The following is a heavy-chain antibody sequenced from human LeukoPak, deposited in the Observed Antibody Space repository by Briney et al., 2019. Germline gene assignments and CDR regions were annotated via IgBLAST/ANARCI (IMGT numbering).Heavy chain of an antibody. J-gene: IGHJ3*02. CDR2: ISSSGSTI. D-gene: IGHD3-3*01. CDR3: ASNYDDYGWSAFDI. CDR1: GFTFSSYE. Sequence: GGSLRLSCAASGFTFSSYEMNWVRQAPGKGLEWVSYISSSGSTIYYADSVKGRFTISRDNAKNSLYLQMNSLRAEDAAVYYCASNYDDYGWSAFDIWGQGTMVTVSS. V-gene: IGHV3-48*03.